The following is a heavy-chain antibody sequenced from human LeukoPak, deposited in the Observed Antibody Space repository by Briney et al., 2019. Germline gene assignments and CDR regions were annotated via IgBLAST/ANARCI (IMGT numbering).Heavy chain of an antibody. D-gene: IGHD6-19*01. CDR3: ARRIAVAGTSWDFDC. J-gene: IGHJ4*02. V-gene: IGHV3-11*04. CDR1: GFTFSDYY. Sequence: PRGTLRLSCAASGFTFSDYYISWIRQAPGKGLEWVSYISSSGSTIYYTDSVKGRFTISRDNAKNSLYLQMNSVRAEDTAVYHCARRIAVAGTSWDFDCWAQGALVTVSS. CDR2: ISSSGSTI.